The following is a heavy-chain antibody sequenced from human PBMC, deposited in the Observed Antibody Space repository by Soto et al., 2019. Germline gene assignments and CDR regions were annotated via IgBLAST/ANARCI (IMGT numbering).Heavy chain of an antibody. J-gene: IGHJ6*02. V-gene: IGHV3-11*05. Sequence: GGSLRLCCAASGLTFSDYYMSWIRQAPGKGLEGVSYITSSGGYTKYADSVQGRFTISRDNARNSLYLQMNSLRAEDTAVYYCARELDGIDVWGQGTTVTVSS. CDR1: GLTFSDYY. CDR3: ARELDGIDV. CDR2: ITSSGGYT.